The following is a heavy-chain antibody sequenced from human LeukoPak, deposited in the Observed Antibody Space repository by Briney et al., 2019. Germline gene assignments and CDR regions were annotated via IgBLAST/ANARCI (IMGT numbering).Heavy chain of an antibody. CDR2: IKSKTDGGTA. CDR3: TTVGPSGSHYPLDS. CDR1: GFTFINAW. Sequence: GGSLRLSCAASGFTFINAWMSWVRQAPGKGLEWVGRIKSKTDGGTADYGTPVKGRFIMSRDDSKSTLYLQVNSLRTEDTGVYYCTTVGPSGSHYPLDSWGQGTLVTVSS. D-gene: IGHD3-10*01. J-gene: IGHJ4*02. V-gene: IGHV3-15*01.